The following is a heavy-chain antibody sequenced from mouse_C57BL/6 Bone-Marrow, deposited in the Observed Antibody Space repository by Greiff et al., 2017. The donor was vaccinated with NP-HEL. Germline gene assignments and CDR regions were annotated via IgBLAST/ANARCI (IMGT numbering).Heavy chain of an antibody. Sequence: QVQLQQSGAELARPGASVKMSCKASGYTFTSYTMHWVKQRPGQGLEWIGYINPSSGYTKYNQKFKDKATLTADKSSSTAYMQLSSLTSEDSAVYFCAILLRYSYYAMDYWGQGTSVTVSS. D-gene: IGHD1-1*01. J-gene: IGHJ4*01. CDR3: AILLRYSYYAMDY. V-gene: IGHV1-4*01. CDR1: GYTFTSYT. CDR2: INPSSGYT.